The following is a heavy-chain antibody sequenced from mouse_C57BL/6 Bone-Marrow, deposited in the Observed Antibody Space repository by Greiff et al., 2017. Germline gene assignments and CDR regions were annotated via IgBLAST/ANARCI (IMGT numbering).Heavy chain of an antibody. J-gene: IGHJ3*01. CDR1: GYTFTSYW. CDR2: IYPGNSDT. Sequence: VQLQQSGTVLARPGASVKMSCKTSGYTFTSYWMPWVKQRPGQGLEWIGAIYPGNSDTSYNQKFKGKAKLTAVTSASTAYMELSSLTNEDSAVYYCTRDGFITTVVATKFAYWAQGTLVTVSA. V-gene: IGHV1-5*01. CDR3: TRDGFITTVVATKFAY. D-gene: IGHD1-1*01.